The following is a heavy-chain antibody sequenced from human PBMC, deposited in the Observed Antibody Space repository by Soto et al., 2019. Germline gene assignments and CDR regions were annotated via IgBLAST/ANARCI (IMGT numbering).Heavy chain of an antibody. CDR1: YGSISVSNVF. D-gene: IGHD5-18*01. CDR2: IDYSVTS. J-gene: IGHJ4*02. V-gene: IGHV4-39*01. Sequence: SETQSLTCTVSYGSISVSNVFWRWVRQPRGKCLEWIVNIDYSVTSYFNPSLGTRVTFPVDTSKNQFSLTLYSVTAADTAVYYCARNTGRHLEFWGQG. CDR3: ARNTGRHLEF.